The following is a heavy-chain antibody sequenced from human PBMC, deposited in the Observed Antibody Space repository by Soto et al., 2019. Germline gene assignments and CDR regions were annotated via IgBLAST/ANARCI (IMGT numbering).Heavy chain of an antibody. J-gene: IGHJ3*02. CDR3: ATPGRRVNADDAFDI. D-gene: IGHD1-1*01. CDR1: GFTVSISY. V-gene: IGHV3-66*01. Sequence: EVQLVESGGGLVQPGGSLRLSCVASGFTVSISYMTWVRQAPGKGLEWVSIIYSGGTTYHADSVRGRFTISRDSSTNTMYLQMNSLRVDDTAVYYCATPGRRVNADDAFDIWGQGTMVTVSS. CDR2: IYSGGTT.